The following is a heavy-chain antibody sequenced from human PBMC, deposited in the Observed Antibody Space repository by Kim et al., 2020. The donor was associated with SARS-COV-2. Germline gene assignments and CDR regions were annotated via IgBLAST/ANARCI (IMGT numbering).Heavy chain of an antibody. J-gene: IGHJ3*02. CDR1: GFTFSSYS. V-gene: IGHV3-48*02. Sequence: GGSLRLSCAASGFTFSSYSMNWVRQAPGKGLEWVSYISSSSSTIYYADSVKGRFTISRDNAKNSLYLQMNSLRDEDTAVYYCARDPEVLWFGETPDAFDIWGQGTMVTVSS. CDR3: ARDPEVLWFGETPDAFDI. D-gene: IGHD3-10*01. CDR2: ISSSSSTI.